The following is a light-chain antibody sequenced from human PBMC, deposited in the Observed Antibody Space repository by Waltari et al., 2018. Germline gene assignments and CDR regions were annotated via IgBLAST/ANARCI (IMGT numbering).Light chain of an antibody. J-gene: IGLJ1*01. CDR1: SSDVGGYKF. CDR2: EVN. Sequence: QSALTQPPSASGSPGQSVTISCTGTSSDVGGYKFVSWYQQNPGRAPKLMIYEVNQRPAGVPDRFPGSKAGNTASLTVSGLQAEEEAEYYCSSYAGSNNLVFGTGTKVTVL. CDR3: SSYAGSNNLV. V-gene: IGLV2-8*01.